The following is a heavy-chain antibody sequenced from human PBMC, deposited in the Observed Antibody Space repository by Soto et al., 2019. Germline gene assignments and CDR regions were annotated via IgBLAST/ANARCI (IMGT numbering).Heavy chain of an antibody. V-gene: IGHV1-69*06. CDR3: AREGDIVVVPAASYFDY. D-gene: IGHD2-2*01. Sequence: GASVKVSCKASGGTFSSYAISWVRQAPGQGLEWMGGIIPIFGTANYAQKFQGRVTITADKSTSTAYMELGSLRSEDTAVYYCAREGDIVVVPAASYFDYWGQGTLVTVSS. CDR2: IIPIFGTA. J-gene: IGHJ4*02. CDR1: GGTFSSYA.